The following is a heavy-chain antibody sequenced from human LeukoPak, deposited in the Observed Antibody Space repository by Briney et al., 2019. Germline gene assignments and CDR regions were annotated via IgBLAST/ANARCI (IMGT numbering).Heavy chain of an antibody. CDR2: FSTSRSYI. D-gene: IGHD3-22*01. CDR3: ARGVQDYYDSSGYLDY. V-gene: IGHV3-21*01. Sequence: GGSLRLSCAASGFTFSSYSMNWVRQAPGKGLEGVSSFSTSRSYIYYADSVKGRFTISRDNAKNSLYLQMNSLRVEDTAVYFCARGVQDYYDSSGYLDYWGQGTLVTVSS. J-gene: IGHJ4*02. CDR1: GFTFSSYS.